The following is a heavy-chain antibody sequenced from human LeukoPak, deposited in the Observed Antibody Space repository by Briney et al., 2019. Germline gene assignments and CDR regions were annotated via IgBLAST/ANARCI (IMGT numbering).Heavy chain of an antibody. J-gene: IGHJ3*02. CDR1: GGSISSSSYY. CDR3: ARTNSSPLFDI. Sequence: SETLSLTCTVSGGSISSSSYYWGWIRQPPGKGLEWIGSIYYSGSTYYNPSLKSRVTISVDTSKNQFSLKLSSVTAADTAVYYCARTNSSPLFDIWGQGTMVTVSS. CDR2: IYYSGST. V-gene: IGHV4-39*07. D-gene: IGHD2/OR15-2a*01.